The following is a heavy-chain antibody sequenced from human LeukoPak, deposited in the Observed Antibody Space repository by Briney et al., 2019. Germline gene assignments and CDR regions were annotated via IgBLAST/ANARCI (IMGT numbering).Heavy chain of an antibody. CDR3: AKLGGYSYVEVDY. CDR1: GFTFSSYS. J-gene: IGHJ4*02. CDR2: ISSSSSYI. Sequence: GGSLRLSCAASGFTFSSYSMNWVRQAPGKGLEWVSSISSSSSYIYYADSVKGRFTISRDNAKNSLYLQMNSLRAEDTAVYYCAKLGGYSYVEVDYWGQGTLDTVSS. D-gene: IGHD5-18*01. V-gene: IGHV3-21*04.